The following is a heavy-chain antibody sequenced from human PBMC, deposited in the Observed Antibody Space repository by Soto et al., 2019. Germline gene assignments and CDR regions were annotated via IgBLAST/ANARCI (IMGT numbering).Heavy chain of an antibody. CDR2: ISESGYST. Sequence: GGSLRLSCAASGFTFNNYAMSWVRQAPGKGLQWVSSISESGYSTYYADSVKGRFTISRDNSMNTLYLQMNSLRAEDTAVYYCASSSGDYYYYYMDVWGKGATVTVSS. V-gene: IGHV3-23*01. CDR3: ASSSGDYYYYYMDV. J-gene: IGHJ6*03. D-gene: IGHD2-2*01. CDR1: GFTFNNYA.